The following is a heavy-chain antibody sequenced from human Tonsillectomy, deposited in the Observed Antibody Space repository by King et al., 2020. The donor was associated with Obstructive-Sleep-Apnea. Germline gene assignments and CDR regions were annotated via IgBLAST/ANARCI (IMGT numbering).Heavy chain of an antibody. D-gene: IGHD2-15*01. CDR1: VGSISSSSYY. J-gene: IGHJ5*02. Sequence: QLQESGPGLVKPSETLSLTCTVSVGSISSSSYYLGWIRQPPGKGLEWIGSIYYSGRTYYNPSLKSRVTISVDTSKNQFSLKLSSVTAADTAVYYCARNTHWFDPWGQGTLVTVSS. CDR3: ARNTHWFDP. V-gene: IGHV4-39*07. CDR2: IYYSGRT.